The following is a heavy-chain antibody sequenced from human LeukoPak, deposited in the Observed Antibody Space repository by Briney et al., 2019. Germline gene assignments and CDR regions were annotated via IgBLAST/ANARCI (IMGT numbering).Heavy chain of an antibody. J-gene: IGHJ6*03. V-gene: IGHV4-39*07. Sequence: SETLSLTCTVSGGSISSSSYYWGWIRQPPGKGLEWIGSIYYSGSTYYNPSLKSRVTISVDTSKNQFSLKLSSVTAADTAVYYCARDYSGSYLSYYMDVWGKGTTVTVSS. CDR3: ARDYSGSYLSYYMDV. D-gene: IGHD1-26*01. CDR2: IYYSGST. CDR1: GGSISSSSYY.